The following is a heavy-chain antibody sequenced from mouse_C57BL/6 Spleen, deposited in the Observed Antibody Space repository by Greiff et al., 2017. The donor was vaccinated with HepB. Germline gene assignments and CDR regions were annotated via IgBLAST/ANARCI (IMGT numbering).Heavy chain of an antibody. J-gene: IGHJ3*01. CDR2: INPSSGYT. CDR1: GYTFTSYW. V-gene: IGHV1-7*01. Sequence: VQLQQSGAELAKPGASVKLSCKASGYTFTSYWMHWVKQRPGQGLEWIGYINPSSGYTKYNQKFKDKATLTADKSSSTAYMQMSSLTYEDSAVYYCARSGYSNYVGFAYWGQGTLVTVSA. CDR3: ARSGYSNYVGFAY. D-gene: IGHD2-5*01.